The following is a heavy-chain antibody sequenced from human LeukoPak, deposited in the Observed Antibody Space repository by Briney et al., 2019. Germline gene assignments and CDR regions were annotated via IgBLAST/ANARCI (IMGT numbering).Heavy chain of an antibody. CDR3: ARSSSSFLPGHYYYYMDV. D-gene: IGHD6-6*01. Sequence: GGSLRLSCAASGFTVSSNYMSWVRQAPGKGLEWVSVIYSGGSTYYADSVKGRFTISRDNSKNTLYLQMNSLRAEDTAVYYCARSSSSFLPGHYYYYMDVWGKGTTVTVSS. CDR1: GFTVSSNY. J-gene: IGHJ6*03. V-gene: IGHV3-53*01. CDR2: IYSGGST.